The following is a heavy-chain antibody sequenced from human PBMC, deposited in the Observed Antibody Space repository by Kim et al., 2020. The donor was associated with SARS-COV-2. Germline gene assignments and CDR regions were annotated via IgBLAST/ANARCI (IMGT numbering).Heavy chain of an antibody. J-gene: IGHJ5*02. CDR2: IYYSGNT. CDR3: ATEGGRGNWFDP. Sequence: SETLSLTCTVSGGSITSSIYYWGWIRQPPGKGLEWIGSIYYSGNTHYNASLESRVTISVDTSKNQFSLHLSSVTAADTAVYYCATEGGRGNWFDPWGQGT. D-gene: IGHD2-15*01. V-gene: IGHV4-39*07. CDR1: GGSITSSIYY.